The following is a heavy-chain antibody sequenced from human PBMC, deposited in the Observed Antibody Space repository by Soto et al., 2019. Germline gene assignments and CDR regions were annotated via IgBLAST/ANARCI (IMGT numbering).Heavy chain of an antibody. D-gene: IGHD3-3*01. Sequence: QITLNESGPTQVKPRQTLTLTCTFSGFSLTTSGVGVGWIRQSPGKAPEWLALIYCDDDKRYSPSLKSRLTITKDTSKNQVVLTMADLDTADTATYYCAHRVLRTVFGLVTTTAIYFDFWGQGTPVAVSS. J-gene: IGHJ4*02. CDR2: IYCDDDK. CDR1: GFSLTTSGVG. V-gene: IGHV2-5*02. CDR3: AHRVLRTVFGLVTTTAIYFDF.